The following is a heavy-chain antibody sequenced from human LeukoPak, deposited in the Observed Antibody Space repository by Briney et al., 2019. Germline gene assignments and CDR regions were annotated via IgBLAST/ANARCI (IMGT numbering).Heavy chain of an antibody. Sequence: PGGSLRLSCAASGFTFSSYTMNWVRQAPGKGLEWVSYISSGNSNIYYADSVKGRFTISRDNAKNTLYLQMNSLRAEDTAVYYCAKTPVDTAMVTKYFDYWGQGTLVTVSS. D-gene: IGHD5-18*01. CDR2: ISSGNSNI. CDR3: AKTPVDTAMVTKYFDY. J-gene: IGHJ4*02. V-gene: IGHV3-48*01. CDR1: GFTFSSYT.